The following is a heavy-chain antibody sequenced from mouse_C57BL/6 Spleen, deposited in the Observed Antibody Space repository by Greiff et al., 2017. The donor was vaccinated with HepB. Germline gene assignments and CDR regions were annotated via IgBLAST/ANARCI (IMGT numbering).Heavy chain of an antibody. CDR2: ISSGSSTI. D-gene: IGHD6-1*01. CDR1: GFTFSDYG. V-gene: IGHV5-17*01. Sequence: EVQLVESGGGLVKPGGSLKLSCAASGFTFSDYGMHWVRQAPEKGLEWVAYISSGSSTIYYADTVKGRFTISRDNAKNTLFLQMTSLRSEDTAMYYCSRSLNGFAYWGQGTLVTVSA. J-gene: IGHJ3*01. CDR3: SRSLNGFAY.